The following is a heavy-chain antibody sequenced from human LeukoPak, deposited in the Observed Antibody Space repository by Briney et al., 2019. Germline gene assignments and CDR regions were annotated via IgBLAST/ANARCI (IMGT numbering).Heavy chain of an antibody. D-gene: IGHD6-6*01. Sequence: GESLKISCQGSGSSFTNYWIGGVRQMPGKGLEWMGIIYPGDSDTRYSPSFQGQVTISADKSISTAYLQWSGLKASDTAMCFCARHRAPYRSSSVFAYWGQGTLVTVSS. CDR1: GSSFTNYW. J-gene: IGHJ4*02. CDR2: IYPGDSDT. CDR3: ARHRAPYRSSSVFAY. V-gene: IGHV5-51*01.